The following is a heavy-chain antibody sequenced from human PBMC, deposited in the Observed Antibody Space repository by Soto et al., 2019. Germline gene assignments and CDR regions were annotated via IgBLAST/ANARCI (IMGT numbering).Heavy chain of an antibody. Sequence: GGSLRLSCAASGFTFSSYSMNWVRQAPGKGLEWVSSISSSSSYIYYADSVKGRFTISRDNAKNSLHLQMNSLRAEDTAVYYCARDLQAIFRWFDPWGQGTLVTVSS. CDR3: ARDLQAIFRWFDP. CDR1: GFTFSSYS. V-gene: IGHV3-21*01. J-gene: IGHJ5*02. D-gene: IGHD2-21*01. CDR2: ISSSSSYI.